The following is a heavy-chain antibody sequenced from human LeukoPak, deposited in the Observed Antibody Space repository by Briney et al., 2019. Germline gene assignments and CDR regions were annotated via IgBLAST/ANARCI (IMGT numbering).Heavy chain of an antibody. CDR2: IRYDGSNK. J-gene: IGHJ2*01. CDR3: AKSNSATIDGWYFDL. Sequence: SGGSLRLSCAASGFTFSSYGMHWVRQAPGKGLEWVAFIRYDGSNKYYADSVKGRFTISRDNSKNTLYLQMNSLRAEDTAVYYCAKSNSATIDGWYFDLWGRGTLVTVSS. D-gene: IGHD5-24*01. V-gene: IGHV3-30*02. CDR1: GFTFSSYG.